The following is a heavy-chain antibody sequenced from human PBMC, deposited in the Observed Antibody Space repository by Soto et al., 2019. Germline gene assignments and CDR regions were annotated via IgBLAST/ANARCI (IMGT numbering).Heavy chain of an antibody. CDR3: AKDGEPVVVAFNYTDV. V-gene: IGHV3-23*01. Sequence: PGGSLRLSCAASGFTFSSYAMSWVRQAPGKGLEWVSAISGSGGSTYYADSVKGRFTISRDNSKNTLYLQMNSLRAEDTAVYYCAKDGEPVVVAFNYTDVWAKGTRSPSP. J-gene: IGHJ6*03. CDR1: GFTFSSYA. D-gene: IGHD2-15*01. CDR2: ISGSGGST.